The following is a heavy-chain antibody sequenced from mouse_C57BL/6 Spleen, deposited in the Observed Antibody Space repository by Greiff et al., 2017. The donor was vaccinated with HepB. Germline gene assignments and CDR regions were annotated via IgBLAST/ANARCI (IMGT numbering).Heavy chain of an antibody. CDR1: GYAFSSSW. CDR3: ASETIPVVGNY. Sequence: VQLQQSGPELVKPGASVKISCKASGYAFSSSWMNWVKQRPGKGLEWIGRIYPGDGDTNYNGKFKGKATLTADKSSSTAYMQLSSLTSEYSAVYFCASETIPVVGNYWGQGTTLTVSS. D-gene: IGHD1-1*01. CDR2: IYPGDGDT. J-gene: IGHJ2*01. V-gene: IGHV1-82*01.